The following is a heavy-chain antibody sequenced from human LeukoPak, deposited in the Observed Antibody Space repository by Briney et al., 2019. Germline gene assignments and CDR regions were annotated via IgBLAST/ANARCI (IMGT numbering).Heavy chain of an antibody. CDR2: IKSKTDGGTI. Sequence: GGSLRLSCAASGSSFSNAWMSWVRQASGKGLEWVGRIKSKTDGGTIHYAAPVKGRFTISRDDSKNMVFLQMNSLNTEDTAVYYCCRGWLDYWGQGTLVAVSS. CDR3: CRGWLDY. D-gene: IGHD2-15*01. J-gene: IGHJ4*02. V-gene: IGHV3-15*01. CDR1: GSSFSNAW.